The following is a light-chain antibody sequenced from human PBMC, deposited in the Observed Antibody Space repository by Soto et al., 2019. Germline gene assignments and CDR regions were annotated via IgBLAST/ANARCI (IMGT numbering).Light chain of an antibody. CDR2: GAS. Sequence: DFQMTQSPSSLSASVGDRVTITCRASQSIKTFLNWYQHKPGKAPKLLIYGASSLQSGVPSRFTGSGSGTDFTLTITSLQPEDFATYYCQESFSATWTFGQGTKVEIK. V-gene: IGKV1-39*01. CDR1: QSIKTF. J-gene: IGKJ1*01. CDR3: QESFSATWT.